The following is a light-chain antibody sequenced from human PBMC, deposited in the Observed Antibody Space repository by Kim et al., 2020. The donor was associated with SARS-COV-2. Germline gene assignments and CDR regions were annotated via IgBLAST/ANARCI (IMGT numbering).Light chain of an antibody. Sequence: DIVMTQSPLSLPVTLGEPASISCRSSQSLLHSNGYNYLDWYLQKPGQSPQLLIYLDSNRASGVPDRFSGSGSGTDFTLKISGVEAGDVEVYYYMQALQTPIAFGQGTRLEIK. CDR3: MQALQTPIA. J-gene: IGKJ5*01. CDR1: QSLLHSNGYNY. CDR2: LDS. V-gene: IGKV2-28*01.